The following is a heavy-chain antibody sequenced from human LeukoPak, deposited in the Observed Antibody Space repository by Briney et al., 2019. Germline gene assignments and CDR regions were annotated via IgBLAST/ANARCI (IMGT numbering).Heavy chain of an antibody. CDR1: GGSISSYY. J-gene: IGHJ3*02. CDR3: ARAYCGGDCYWIKDAFDI. D-gene: IGHD2-21*02. CDR2: IYTSGST. V-gene: IGHV4-4*07. Sequence: SETLSLTCTVSGGSISSYYWSWIRQPAGKGLEWIGRIYTSGSTNYNPSLKSRVTMSVDTSKNQFSLKLSSVTAADTAVYYCARAYCGGDCYWIKDAFDIWGQGTMVTVSS.